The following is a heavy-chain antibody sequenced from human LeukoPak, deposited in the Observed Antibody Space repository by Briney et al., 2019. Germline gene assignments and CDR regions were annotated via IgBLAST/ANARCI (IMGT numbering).Heavy chain of an antibody. CDR3: ARGLGSSWYYFDY. CDR2: IYYSGST. D-gene: IGHD6-13*01. J-gene: IGHJ4*02. V-gene: IGHV4-39*07. Sequence: SETLSLTCTVSGGSISSSSYYWGWIRQPPGKGLEWIGSIYYSGSTNYNPSLKSRVTMSVDTSKNQFSLKLTSVTAADTAVYYCARGLGSSWYYFDYWGQGTLVTVSS. CDR1: GGSISSSSYY.